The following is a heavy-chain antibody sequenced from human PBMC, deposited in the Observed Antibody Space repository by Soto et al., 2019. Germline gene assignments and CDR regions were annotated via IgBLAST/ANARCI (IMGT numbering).Heavy chain of an antibody. CDR1: GFTFSSYA. CDR3: AKYRGGFGAFDY. D-gene: IGHD3-10*01. V-gene: IGHV3-30-3*01. Sequence: QVQLVESGGGVVQPGRSLRLSCAASGFTFSSYAMHWVRQAPGKGLEWVAVISYDGSNKYYADSVKGRFTISRDNSKNTLYRQMNSLRAEDTAVYYCAKYRGGFGAFDYWGQGTLVTVSS. CDR2: ISYDGSNK. J-gene: IGHJ4*02.